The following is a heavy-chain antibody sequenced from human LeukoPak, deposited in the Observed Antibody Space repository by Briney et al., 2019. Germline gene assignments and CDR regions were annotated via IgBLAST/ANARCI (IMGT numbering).Heavy chain of an antibody. CDR3: ARDPEGNYGGNWFDP. V-gene: IGHV4-39*07. D-gene: IGHD4-23*01. J-gene: IGHJ5*02. CDR2: IYYSGDT. Sequence: SETLSLTCTVSGGSIGCSGCYWAWIRQPPGKGLEWIGNIYYSGDTFYNPSLRSRLTISVDTSKNQFSLKMTSVTAADTAVYYCARDPEGNYGGNWFDPWGQGTLVTVSS. CDR1: GGSIGCSGCY.